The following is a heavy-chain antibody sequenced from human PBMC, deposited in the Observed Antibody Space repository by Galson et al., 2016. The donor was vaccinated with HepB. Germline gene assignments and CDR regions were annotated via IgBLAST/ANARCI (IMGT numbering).Heavy chain of an antibody. CDR2: IKYGGSAK. CDR3: ARDSSGTGTTFYFDY. Sequence: SLRLSCAASGFSFDKYWMSWVRQAPGKGLEWVANIKYGGSAKDYVDSVKGRFTISRDNAKNALSLQMNSLRAEDTAVYYCARDSSGTGTTFYFDYWGQGALVTVPS. V-gene: IGHV3-7*01. CDR1: GFSFDKYW. J-gene: IGHJ4*02. D-gene: IGHD1-7*01.